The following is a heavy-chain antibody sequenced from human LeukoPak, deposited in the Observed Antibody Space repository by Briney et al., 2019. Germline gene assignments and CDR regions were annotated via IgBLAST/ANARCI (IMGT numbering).Heavy chain of an antibody. J-gene: IGHJ4*02. Sequence: SETLSLTCTVSGGSISGYYWSWIRQPPGKGLEWIGYIYHSGRANYNPSLRSRVTISVDTSKNQFSLKLSSVAAADTAVYYCARSYCGGDCYSGGGIVDYWGQGTLVTDSS. CDR1: GGSISGYY. D-gene: IGHD2-21*02. CDR2: IYHSGRA. V-gene: IGHV4-4*09. CDR3: ARSYCGGDCYSGGGIVDY.